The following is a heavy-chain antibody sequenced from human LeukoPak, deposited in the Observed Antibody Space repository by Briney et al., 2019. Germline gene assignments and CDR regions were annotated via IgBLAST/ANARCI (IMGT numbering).Heavy chain of an antibody. Sequence: GGSLRLSCAASGFXFSSYAIHWVRQAPGKGLEWVAVISYDGNNKYYADSVKGRFTISRDNSKNTLYLQMNSLRAEDTAVYYCARDWDNYFDFWGQGTLVTVSS. D-gene: IGHD1-26*01. CDR1: GFXFSSYA. CDR3: ARDWDNYFDF. CDR2: ISYDGNNK. V-gene: IGHV3-30-3*01. J-gene: IGHJ4*02.